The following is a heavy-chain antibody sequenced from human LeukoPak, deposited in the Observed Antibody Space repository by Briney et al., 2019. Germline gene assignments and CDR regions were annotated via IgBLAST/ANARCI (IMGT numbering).Heavy chain of an antibody. CDR1: GLTFSSYE. D-gene: IGHD6-13*01. V-gene: IGHV3-66*01. J-gene: IGHJ3*02. CDR2: IYSGDST. Sequence: GGSLRLSCAASGLTFSSYEMNWVRQAPGKGLEWVSVIYSGDSTYYADSVKGRFTISRDNSKNTLYLQMNSLRAEDTALYYCAREKGNAFDIWGQGTMVTVSS. CDR3: AREKGNAFDI.